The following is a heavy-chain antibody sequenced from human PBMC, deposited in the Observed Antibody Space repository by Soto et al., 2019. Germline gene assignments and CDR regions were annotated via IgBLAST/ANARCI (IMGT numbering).Heavy chain of an antibody. CDR2: INPSGGST. J-gene: IGHJ6*02. V-gene: IGHV1-46*01. D-gene: IGHD3-3*01. Sequence: QVQLVQSGAEVKKPGASVKVSCKASGYTFTSYYMHWVRQAPGQGLEWMGIINPSGGSTSYAQKFQGRVTMTRDTSTSTVYMELSSLRSEDTAVYCCASASARFLEWSNSYGMDVWGQGTTVTVSS. CDR3: ASASARFLEWSNSYGMDV. CDR1: GYTFTSYY.